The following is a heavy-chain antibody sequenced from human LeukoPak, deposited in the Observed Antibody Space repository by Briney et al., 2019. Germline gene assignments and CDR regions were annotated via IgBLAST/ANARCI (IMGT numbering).Heavy chain of an antibody. D-gene: IGHD6-19*01. CDR2: INANSGTT. CDR1: GFAFSVYA. Sequence: GGSPRLSCSASGFAFSVYAMSWLRQPPGKGLEWVSTINANSGTTSYAASVRGRFTISRDNSKNTLYLQLNTLRADDTATYYCAKPISGGLAVTADWFHPWGQGTLVVVSS. J-gene: IGHJ5*01. CDR3: AKPISGGLAVTADWFHP. V-gene: IGHV3-23*01.